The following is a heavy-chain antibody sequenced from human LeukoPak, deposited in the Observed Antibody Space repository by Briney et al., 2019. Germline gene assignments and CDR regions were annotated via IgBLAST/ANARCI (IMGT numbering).Heavy chain of an antibody. CDR3: AIAQQLVRPPFDY. D-gene: IGHD6-13*01. J-gene: IGHJ4*02. CDR2: INPNSGGT. Sequence: ASVKVSCKASGYTFTGYYMHWVRQAPGQGREWMGWINPNSGGTNYAQKFQGRVTMTRDTSISTAYMELSRLRSDDTAVYYCAIAQQLVRPPFDYWGQGTLVTVSS. CDR1: GYTFTGYY. V-gene: IGHV1-2*02.